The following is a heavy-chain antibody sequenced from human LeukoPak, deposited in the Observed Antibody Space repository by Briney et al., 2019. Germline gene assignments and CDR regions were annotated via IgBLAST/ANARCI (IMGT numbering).Heavy chain of an antibody. Sequence: ASVKVSRKASGYTFTSYYMHWVRQAPGQGLEWMGIINPSGGSTSYAQKFQGRVTMTIDTSTSTSYMELRSLRSDDTAVYYCARVGATHYYYYYMDVWGKGTTVTVSS. D-gene: IGHD1-26*01. CDR2: INPSGGST. CDR1: GYTFTSYY. V-gene: IGHV1-46*01. CDR3: ARVGATHYYYYYMDV. J-gene: IGHJ6*03.